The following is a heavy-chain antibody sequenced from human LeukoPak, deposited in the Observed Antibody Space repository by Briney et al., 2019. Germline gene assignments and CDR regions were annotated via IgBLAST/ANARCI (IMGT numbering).Heavy chain of an antibody. J-gene: IGHJ1*01. V-gene: IGHV4-59*01. CDR1: GASITGYY. D-gene: IGHD6-25*01. CDR2: ITSTGST. Sequence: SETLSLTCSVSGASITGYYWSWIRQTPGKGLEWIGYITSTGSTSYNPSLKSGATISVDTSKNQFSLMLTSVTAADTAVYYCARDVGRGNRPFQHWGQGTLVIVSS. CDR3: ARDVGRGNRPFQH.